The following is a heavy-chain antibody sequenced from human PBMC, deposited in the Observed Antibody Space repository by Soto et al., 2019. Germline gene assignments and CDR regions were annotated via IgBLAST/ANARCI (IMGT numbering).Heavy chain of an antibody. CDR2: IRQDGHEK. Sequence: GGSLRLSCAVSGFTFTSYSMSWVRQAPGEGLEWVANIRQDGHEKYYVDSVRGRFTISRDNAQNSLYLQMDSLRAEDTAMYYCARDLPGYCSTTNCNYYFDFWGQGTLVTVSS. D-gene: IGHD2-2*01. CDR1: GFTFTSYS. V-gene: IGHV3-7*03. J-gene: IGHJ4*02. CDR3: ARDLPGYCSTTNCNYYFDF.